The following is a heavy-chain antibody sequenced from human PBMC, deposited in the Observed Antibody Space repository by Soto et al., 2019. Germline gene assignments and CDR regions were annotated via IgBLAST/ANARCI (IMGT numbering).Heavy chain of an antibody. V-gene: IGHV3-33*01. CDR3: ASAYSSGWYGTDDY. Sequence: QVQLVESGGGVVQPGRSLRLSCAASGFTFSSYGMHWVRQAPGKGLEWVAVIWYDGSNKYYADSVKGRFTISRDNSKNTLYLQMNSRRAEDTAVYYCASAYSSGWYGTDDYWGQGTLVTVSS. D-gene: IGHD6-19*01. J-gene: IGHJ4*02. CDR1: GFTFSSYG. CDR2: IWYDGSNK.